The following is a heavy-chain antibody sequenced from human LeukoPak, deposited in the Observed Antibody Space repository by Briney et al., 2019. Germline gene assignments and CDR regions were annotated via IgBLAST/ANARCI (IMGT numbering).Heavy chain of an antibody. CDR3: ARSGREATEIDY. V-gene: IGHV3-11*06. Sequence: GGSLRLSCAASGFTFSDYFMSWVRQAPGKGLEWLSYIDGRGTYIDYAESLKGRITISRDNAQNSLYLQMNSLRVEDTAVYYCARSGREATEIDYWGQGTLVTVSS. D-gene: IGHD1-1*01. CDR1: GFTFSDYF. CDR2: IDGRGTYI. J-gene: IGHJ4*02.